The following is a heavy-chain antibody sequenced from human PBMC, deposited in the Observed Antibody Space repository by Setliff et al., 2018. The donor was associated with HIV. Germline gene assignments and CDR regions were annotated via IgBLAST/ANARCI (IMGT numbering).Heavy chain of an antibody. V-gene: IGHV4-59*12. CDR2: IFYSGSS. D-gene: IGHD3-3*01. CDR3: ARSKTFYDFWGGYYTHGAFKI. J-gene: IGHJ3*02. CDR1: GASISTYY. Sequence: SETLSLTCTVSGASISTYYWSWIRQPPGKGLEWIGYIFYSGSSNYNPSLKSRVTISVDTSKNQFSLNLTSVTAADTAVYYCARSKTFYDFWGGYYTHGAFKIWGLGTMVTVSS.